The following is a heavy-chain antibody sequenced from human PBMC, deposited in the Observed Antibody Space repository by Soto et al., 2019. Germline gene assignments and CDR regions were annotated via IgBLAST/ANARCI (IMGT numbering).Heavy chain of an antibody. J-gene: IGHJ6*02. Sequence: SETLSLTCTVSGGSISSYYWSWIRQPPGKGLEWIGYIYYSGSTNYNPSLKSRVTISVDTSKNQFSLKLSSVTAADTAVYYCASQPRYSYGYYYYGMDVWGQGTTVTVSS. CDR3: ASQPRYSYGYYYYGMDV. V-gene: IGHV4-59*08. CDR1: GGSISSYY. CDR2: IYYSGST. D-gene: IGHD5-18*01.